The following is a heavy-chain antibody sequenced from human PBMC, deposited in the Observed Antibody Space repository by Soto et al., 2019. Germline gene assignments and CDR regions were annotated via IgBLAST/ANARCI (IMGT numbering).Heavy chain of an antibody. D-gene: IGHD6-19*01. Sequence: KQSQTLSLTCAISGDSVSSNSAAWNWIRQSPSRGLEWLGRTYYRSKWYNDYAVSVKSRITINPDTSKNQFSLQLNSVTPEDTAVYYCARWLTVAGRMVFDYWGQGTLVTVSS. CDR3: ARWLTVAGRMVFDY. V-gene: IGHV6-1*01. J-gene: IGHJ4*02. CDR1: GDSVSSNSAA. CDR2: TYYRSKWYN.